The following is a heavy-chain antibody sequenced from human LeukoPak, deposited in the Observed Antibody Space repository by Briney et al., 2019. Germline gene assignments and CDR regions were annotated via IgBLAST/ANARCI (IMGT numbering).Heavy chain of an antibody. D-gene: IGHD3-9*01. CDR1: GFTFSSYW. J-gene: IGHJ6*02. Sequence: GGSRRLSCAASGFTFSSYWMSWVRQAPGEGLEWVANIKQDGSEKYYVDSVKGRFTISRDNAKNSLYLQMNSLRAEDTAVYYCARDLPLDILTGNRYGMDVWGQGTTVTVSS. CDR2: IKQDGSEK. CDR3: ARDLPLDILTGNRYGMDV. V-gene: IGHV3-7*01.